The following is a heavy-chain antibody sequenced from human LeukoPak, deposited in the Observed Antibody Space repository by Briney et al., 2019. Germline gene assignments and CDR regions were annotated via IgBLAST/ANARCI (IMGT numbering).Heavy chain of an antibody. CDR1: GGPLSGHY. V-gene: IGHV4-34*01. Sequence: SETLSLTCAVYGGPLSGHYWSWIRQTPGKGLEWIGEIHPGGSTTYTPSLESRVTISVDASKSQFSLKLTSVTAADTAVYYCAKGSDSRKTGYWAQGTLVTVSS. CDR2: IHPGGST. CDR3: AKGSDSRKTGY. J-gene: IGHJ4*02. D-gene: IGHD3-22*01.